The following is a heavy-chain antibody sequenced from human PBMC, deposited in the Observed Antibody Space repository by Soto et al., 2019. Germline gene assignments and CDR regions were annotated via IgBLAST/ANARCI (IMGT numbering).Heavy chain of an antibody. CDR2: INAGNGNT. D-gene: IGHD5-12*01. CDR3: ARKDGYKKSSFDY. Sequence: GASVKVSCKASGYTFTSYAMHWVRQAPGQRLEWLGWINAGNGNTKYSQKFQGRVTITRDTSASTAYMELSSLRSDDTAVYYCARKDGYKKSSFDYWGQGTLVTVSS. J-gene: IGHJ4*02. V-gene: IGHV1-3*01. CDR1: GYTFTSYA.